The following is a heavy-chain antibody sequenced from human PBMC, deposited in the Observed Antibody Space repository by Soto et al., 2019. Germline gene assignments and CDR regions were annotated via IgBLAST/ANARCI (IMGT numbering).Heavy chain of an antibody. CDR1: GGSFSGYY. D-gene: IGHD2-21*02. Sequence: PSETLSLTCAVYGGSFSGYYWSWLSQTTGKGLEWIGEINHSGSTNYNPSLKSRVTISVDTSKNQFSLKLSSVTAADTAVYYCATLPPRIVVMTLPFPSWGQGTLVTV. J-gene: IGHJ4*02. V-gene: IGHV4-34*01. CDR3: ATLPPRIVVMTLPFPS. CDR2: INHSGST.